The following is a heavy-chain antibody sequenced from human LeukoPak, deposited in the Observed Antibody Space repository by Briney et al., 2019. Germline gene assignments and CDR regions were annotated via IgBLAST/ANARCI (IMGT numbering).Heavy chain of an antibody. J-gene: IGHJ4*02. CDR3: ARVNRSSWYFDY. Sequence: PSETLSLTCTVSGGSISSYYWSWIRQPPGKGLEWIGYIYYSGSTNYNPSLKSRVTISVDTSKNQFSLKLSSVTAADTAVCYCARVNRSSWYFDYWGQGTLVTVSS. CDR1: GGSISSYY. D-gene: IGHD6-13*01. V-gene: IGHV4-59*01. CDR2: IYYSGST.